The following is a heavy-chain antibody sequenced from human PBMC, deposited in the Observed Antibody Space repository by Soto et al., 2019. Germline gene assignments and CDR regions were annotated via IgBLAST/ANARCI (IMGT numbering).Heavy chain of an antibody. V-gene: IGHV3-23*01. Sequence: EVQLLESGGGLVQPGGCLRLSCAASGFTFSSYAMSWVRQASGKGLEWVSAISGSGGSTYYADSVKGRFTISRDNSKNRLYLQMNSLRAEDTVVYYCAKEPIVVVPPRLFDYWGQGTLVTVSS. CDR2: ISGSGGST. CDR1: GFTFSSYA. J-gene: IGHJ4*02. D-gene: IGHD3-22*01. CDR3: AKEPIVVVPPRLFDY.